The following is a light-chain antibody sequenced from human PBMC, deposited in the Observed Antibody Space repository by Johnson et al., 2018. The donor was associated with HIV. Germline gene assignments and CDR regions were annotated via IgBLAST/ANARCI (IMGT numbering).Light chain of an antibody. V-gene: IGLV1-51*02. CDR3: GTWDSSLSASV. J-gene: IGLJ1*01. CDR1: SSNIGNNY. CDR2: ENN. Sequence: QSVLTQPPSVSAAPGQKVTISCSGSSSNIGNNYVSWYQQLPGTAPKLLIYENNKRPSGIPDRISGSKSGTSATLGITGLQTGDEADYYGGTWDSSLSASVFGNWTKVTVL.